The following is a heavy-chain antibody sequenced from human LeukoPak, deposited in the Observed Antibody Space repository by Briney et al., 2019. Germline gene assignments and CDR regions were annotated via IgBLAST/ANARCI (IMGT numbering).Heavy chain of an antibody. CDR2: IFGSGGST. CDR3: AKTTTGYSSGRFPGWPVDY. CDR1: GFTFSSYA. D-gene: IGHD6-19*01. J-gene: IGHJ4*02. Sequence: QTGGSLRLSCAASGFTFSSYAMYWVRQAPGKGLKWVSGIFGSGGSTHYADSVKGRFTISRDNSKNTVYLQMNSLRAEDTAVYYCAKTTTGYSSGRFPGWPVDYWGQGTLDTVSS. V-gene: IGHV3-23*01.